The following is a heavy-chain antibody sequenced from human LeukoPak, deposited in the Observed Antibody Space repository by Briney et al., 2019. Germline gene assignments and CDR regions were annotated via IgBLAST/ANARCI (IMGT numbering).Heavy chain of an antibody. CDR3: ARVTWFGESYYFDY. V-gene: IGHV4-31*03. Sequence: SETLSLTCTVSGGSISSGGYYWSCNRPRPGKGLVWIRYIYYSGSTYYNPSLKSRVTISVDTSKTQFSLKLSSVTAADTAEYYWARVTWFGESYYFDYWGQGTLVTVSS. CDR1: GGSISSGGYY. J-gene: IGHJ4*02. CDR2: IYYSGST. D-gene: IGHD3-10*01.